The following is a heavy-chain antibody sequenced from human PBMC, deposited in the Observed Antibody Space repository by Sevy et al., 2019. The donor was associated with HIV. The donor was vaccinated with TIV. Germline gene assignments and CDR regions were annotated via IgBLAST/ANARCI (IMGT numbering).Heavy chain of an antibody. CDR3: ARVDYYYGMDV. Sequence: GGSLRLSCAASGFTFSSYAMHWVRQAPGKGLEWVAVISYDGSNKYYADSVKGRFTISRDNSKNTLYLQMNSLRAEDTAVYYCARVDYYYGMDVWGQRTTVTVSS. CDR1: GFTFSSYA. CDR2: ISYDGSNK. V-gene: IGHV3-30*04. J-gene: IGHJ6*02.